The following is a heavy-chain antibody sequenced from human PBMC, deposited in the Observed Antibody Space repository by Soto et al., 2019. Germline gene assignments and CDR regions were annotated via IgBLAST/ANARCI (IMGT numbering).Heavy chain of an antibody. J-gene: IGHJ6*02. Sequence: EVQLVESGGGLVQPGGSLRLSCAASGFTVSSNYMSWVRQAPGKGLEWVSVIYSGGSTYYADSVKGRFTISRDNSKNTLYLQMNSLRAEDTAVYYCARGGDFWSGYYPAGYYYGMDVWGQGTTVTVSS. D-gene: IGHD3-3*01. V-gene: IGHV3-66*01. CDR2: IYSGGST. CDR1: GFTVSSNY. CDR3: ARGGDFWSGYYPAGYYYGMDV.